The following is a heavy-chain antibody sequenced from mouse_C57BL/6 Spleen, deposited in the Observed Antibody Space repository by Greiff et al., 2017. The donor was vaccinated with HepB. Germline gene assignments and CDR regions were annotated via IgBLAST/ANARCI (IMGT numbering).Heavy chain of an antibody. CDR1: GYTFTSYW. CDR2: IYPSDSET. Sequence: QVQLQQPGAELVRPGSSVKLSCKASGYTFTSYWMDWVKQRPGQGLEWIGNIYPSDSETHYNQKFKDKATLTVDNASSTAYMQLSSLTSEDSAVYYCASPIYYGSSYDYWGQGTTLTVSS. D-gene: IGHD1-1*01. CDR3: ASPIYYGSSYDY. V-gene: IGHV1-61*01. J-gene: IGHJ2*01.